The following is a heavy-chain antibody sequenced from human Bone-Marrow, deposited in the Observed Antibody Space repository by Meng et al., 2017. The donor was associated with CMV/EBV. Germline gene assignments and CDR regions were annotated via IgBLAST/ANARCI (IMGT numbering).Heavy chain of an antibody. Sequence: ASVKVSCKASGYTFTSYGISWVRQAPGQGLEWMGWISAYNGNTNYAQKLQGRVTMTTDTSTSTAYMELRSLGSDDTAVYYCARDSPHGSGSYYYDPVILDYWGQGTRVTVSS. CDR1: GYTFTSYG. D-gene: IGHD3-10*01. J-gene: IGHJ4*01. V-gene: IGHV1-18*01. CDR3: ARDSPHGSGSYYYDPVILDY. CDR2: ISAYNGNT.